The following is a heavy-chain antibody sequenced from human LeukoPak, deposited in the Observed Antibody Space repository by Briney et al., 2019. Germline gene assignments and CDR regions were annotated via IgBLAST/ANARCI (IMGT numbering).Heavy chain of an antibody. D-gene: IGHD4-17*01. V-gene: IGHV1-2*02. J-gene: IGHJ6*02. Sequence: ASVKVSCKASGYTFTGYYMHWVRQAPGQGLEWMGWINPNSGGTNYAQKFQGRVTMTGDTSISTAYMELSRLRSDDTAVYYCARDGAGDYVSVVYYYGMDVWGQGTTVTVSS. CDR3: ARDGAGDYVSVVYYYGMDV. CDR2: INPNSGGT. CDR1: GYTFTGYY.